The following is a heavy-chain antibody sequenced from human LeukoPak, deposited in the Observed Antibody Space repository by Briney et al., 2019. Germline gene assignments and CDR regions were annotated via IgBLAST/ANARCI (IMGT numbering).Heavy chain of an antibody. Sequence: GGSVRLSCAASGFTFSSYAMSGLGQAPRKGLEWVSGITGSGGTTFYADSVKGRFAIIRENSKNTQCLQMNSLRGEDTAVYYCAKSISDLTGHYFDCWGQGSLVTVSS. D-gene: IGHD3-9*01. CDR3: AKSISDLTGHYFDC. CDR2: ITGSGGTT. J-gene: IGHJ4*02. V-gene: IGHV3-23*01. CDR1: GFTFSSYA.